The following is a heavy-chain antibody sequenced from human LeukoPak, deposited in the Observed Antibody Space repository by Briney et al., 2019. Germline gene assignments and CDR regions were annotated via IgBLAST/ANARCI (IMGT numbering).Heavy chain of an antibody. CDR1: GLTFSDYR. CDR2: ISNDLSAI. D-gene: IGHD2-8*02. V-gene: IGHV3-48*04. CDR3: ARARGGRTYSETGGYPVFDN. Sequence: GGSLRLSCAASGLTFSDYRMNWVRQAPGKGLEWSSYISNDLSAIHYAASVKGRFTISRDNARNSLYLQMDSLRAEDTAVSFCARARGGRTYSETGGYPVFDNWGQGTLVTVSS. J-gene: IGHJ4*02.